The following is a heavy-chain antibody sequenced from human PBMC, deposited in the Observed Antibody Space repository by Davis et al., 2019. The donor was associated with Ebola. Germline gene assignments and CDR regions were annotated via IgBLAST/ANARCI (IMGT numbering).Heavy chain of an antibody. CDR2: IIPILGIA. V-gene: IGHV1-69*02. Sequence: SVQVSCKASAGTFSSYTISWVRQAPGQGLEWMGRIIPILGIANYAQKFQGRVTITADKSTSTAYMELSSLRSEDTAVYYCARGEDTAMAPGSYFDYWGQGTLVTVSS. J-gene: IGHJ4*02. D-gene: IGHD5-18*01. CDR1: AGTFSSYT. CDR3: ARGEDTAMAPGSYFDY.